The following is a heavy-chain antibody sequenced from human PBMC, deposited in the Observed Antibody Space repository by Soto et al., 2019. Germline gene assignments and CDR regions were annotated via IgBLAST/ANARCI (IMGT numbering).Heavy chain of an antibody. Sequence: PGGSLRLSCAASGFTFSSYAMSWIRQAPGKGLEWVSYISSSGSTIYYADSVKGRFTISRDNAKNSLYLQMNSLRAEDTAVYYCARDDVLLWFGESYYMDVWGKGTTVTVSS. CDR1: GFTFSSYA. CDR3: ARDDVLLWFGESYYMDV. CDR2: ISSSGSTI. J-gene: IGHJ6*03. D-gene: IGHD3-10*01. V-gene: IGHV3-11*01.